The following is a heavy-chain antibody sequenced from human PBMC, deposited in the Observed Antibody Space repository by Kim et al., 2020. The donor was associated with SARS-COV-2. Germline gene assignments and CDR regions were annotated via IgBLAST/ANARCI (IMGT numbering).Heavy chain of an antibody. Sequence: YATTVKGQFTNSRDNAKNSLYLQMNSRRAEDTAVYYCASKGYYDSSGCDYWGQGTLVTVSS. D-gene: IGHD3-22*01. CDR3: ASKGYYDSSGCDY. V-gene: IGHV3-21*01. J-gene: IGHJ4*02.